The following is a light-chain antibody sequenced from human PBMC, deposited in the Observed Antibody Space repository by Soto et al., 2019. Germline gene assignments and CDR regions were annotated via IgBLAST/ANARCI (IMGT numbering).Light chain of an antibody. Sequence: QSVLTQPPSVSGAPGQSVTISCTGTSANIGAGYDVRWYEQLPGTAPKLLIYGNTNRPSGVPDRFSASKSGTSASLAIAGLQPEDEADYYSQSYDNSLSGLYVFXTGTKVTVL. CDR3: QSYDNSLSGLYV. CDR1: SANIGAGYD. V-gene: IGLV1-40*01. J-gene: IGLJ1*01. CDR2: GNT.